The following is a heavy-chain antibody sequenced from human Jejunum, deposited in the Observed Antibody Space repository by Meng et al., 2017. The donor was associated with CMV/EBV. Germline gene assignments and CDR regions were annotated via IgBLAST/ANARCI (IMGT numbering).Heavy chain of an antibody. J-gene: IGHJ4*02. V-gene: IGHV3-7*01. D-gene: IGHD1-26*01. CDR1: GFSFRISW. Sequence: SCETSGFSFRISWMVWVRQAPVKGLEWVANIKSDGTEQHYVDSVKGRFTISRDNAKKSLYLQMNSLRVEDTALYYCVKDINSGFYFTYWGQGTLVTVSS. CDR2: IKSDGTEQ. CDR3: VKDINSGFYFTY.